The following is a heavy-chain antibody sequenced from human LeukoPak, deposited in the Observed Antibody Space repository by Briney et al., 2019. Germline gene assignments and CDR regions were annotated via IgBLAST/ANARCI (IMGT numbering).Heavy chain of an antibody. Sequence: SETPSLTCTVSGGPIRSSYYYWGWIRQPPGKGLEWIGSIYDSGSTYYNPSLKSRITISVDTSKNQFSLKLSSVTAADTAVYYCARARPPLVAPPDYWGQGTLVIVSS. J-gene: IGHJ4*02. D-gene: IGHD3-9*01. CDR2: IYDSGST. CDR3: ARARPPLVAPPDY. V-gene: IGHV4-39*07. CDR1: GGPIRSSYYY.